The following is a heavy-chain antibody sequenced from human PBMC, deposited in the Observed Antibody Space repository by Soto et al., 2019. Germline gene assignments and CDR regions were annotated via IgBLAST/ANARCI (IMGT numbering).Heavy chain of an antibody. CDR3: AKDKSSSSWYPRKKRRSQWFDP. D-gene: IGHD6-13*01. V-gene: IGHV3-23*01. CDR1: GFTFSSYA. J-gene: IGHJ5*02. CDR2: ISGSGGST. Sequence: GGSLRLSVAASGFTFSSYAMSWVRQAPGKGLEGFSAISGSGGSTYYADSVKGRFTISRDNSKNTLYLQMNSLRAEDTAVYYCAKDKSSSSWYPRKKRRSQWFDPWGQGTLVTVSS.